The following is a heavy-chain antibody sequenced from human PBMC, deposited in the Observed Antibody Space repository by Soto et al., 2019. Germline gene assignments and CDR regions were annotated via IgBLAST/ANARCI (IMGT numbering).Heavy chain of an antibody. CDR2: ISGSGGSA. D-gene: IGHD3-3*01. CDR3: AKGDDLWTNGHFDI. CDR1: GFTFSSYD. J-gene: IGHJ3*02. Sequence: EVQLLESGGGWVQPGGSLRLSCAASGFTFSSYDMSWVRQAPGKGLEWVSAISGSGGSAYYADSVKGRFTISRDNSKNALYVQMNSLRSEDTAIYYCAKGDDLWTNGHFDIWGQGTLVTVSS. V-gene: IGHV3-23*01.